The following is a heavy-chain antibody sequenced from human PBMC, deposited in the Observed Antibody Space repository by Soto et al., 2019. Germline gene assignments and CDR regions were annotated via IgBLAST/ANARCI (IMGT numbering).Heavy chain of an antibody. CDR3: AKDALSTSWYAFDY. V-gene: IGHV3-23*01. Sequence: PGGSLRLSCASSGFIFSSYAMSWVRQAPGKGLEWVSGISNRGDSTYYADSVKGRFTISRDNSKKTLYLQMNSLRGEDTAVYYCAKDALSTSWYAFDYWGQGTMVTVSA. D-gene: IGHD6-13*01. CDR2: ISNRGDST. J-gene: IGHJ4*02. CDR1: GFIFSSYA.